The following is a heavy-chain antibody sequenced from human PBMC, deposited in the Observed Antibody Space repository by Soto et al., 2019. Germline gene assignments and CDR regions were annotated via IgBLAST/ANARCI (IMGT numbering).Heavy chain of an antibody. CDR2: ISGSGGST. CDR3: ARDKGWEGDYKNLDS. D-gene: IGHD4-4*01. CDR1: GFTLGSYA. V-gene: IGHV3-23*01. Sequence: GGSLRLSCAASGFTLGSYAMSWVRQALWKGLEWVSAISGSGGSTYYADSVKGGFAISRDNAENSLYLQMNTLRADDSAVYFCARDKGWEGDYKNLDSGAQGTLVTVSS. J-gene: IGHJ4*02.